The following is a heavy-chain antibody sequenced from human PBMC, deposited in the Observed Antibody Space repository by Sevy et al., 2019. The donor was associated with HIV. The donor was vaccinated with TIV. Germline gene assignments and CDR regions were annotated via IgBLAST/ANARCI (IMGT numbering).Heavy chain of an antibody. V-gene: IGHV1-2*02. D-gene: IGHD2-21*02. Sequence: ASVKVSCKASGYTFTGYYMHWVRQAPGQGLEWMGWINPNSGGTNYAQKFQGRVTMTRDTSISTAYMELSRLRSDDTAVYYCARGAFVVVTSIPDGWFDPWGHGTLVTVSS. CDR1: GYTFTGYY. CDR2: INPNSGGT. J-gene: IGHJ5*02. CDR3: ARGAFVVVTSIPDGWFDP.